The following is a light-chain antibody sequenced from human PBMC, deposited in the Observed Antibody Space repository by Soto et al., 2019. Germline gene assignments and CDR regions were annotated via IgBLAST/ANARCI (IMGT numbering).Light chain of an antibody. V-gene: IGKV1-12*01. CDR1: QVIDRW. Sequence: DIQMTQSPSSLSASLGDRVTITCRASQVIDRWLAWYQQKPGEAPKVLIYATSSLRSGVPSRFSGSGSGTDFSLTISSLHPEDLATYYCKQSKSFPLTFVGGTKV. CDR3: KQSKSFPLT. J-gene: IGKJ4*01. CDR2: ATS.